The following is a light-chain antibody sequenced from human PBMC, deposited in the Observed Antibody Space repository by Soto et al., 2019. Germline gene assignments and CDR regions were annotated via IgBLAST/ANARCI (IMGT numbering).Light chain of an antibody. CDR1: SSNIGAGYD. CDR2: VNI. Sequence: QSALTQPPSVSGAPGQRVTISCTGSSSNIGAGYDVHWYQQLPGTAPKLLIYVNINRPSGVPDRFSGSKSGTSASLAITGLQAEDEADYYCQSYDRSLSGSLFGGGTKLTVL. J-gene: IGLJ3*02. CDR3: QSYDRSLSGSL. V-gene: IGLV1-40*01.